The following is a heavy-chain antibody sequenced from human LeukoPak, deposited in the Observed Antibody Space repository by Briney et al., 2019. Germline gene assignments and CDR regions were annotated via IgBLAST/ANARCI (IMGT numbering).Heavy chain of an antibody. V-gene: IGHV1-46*01. D-gene: IGHD1-26*01. Sequence: ASVKVSCKASGYTFTSYYMHWVRQAPGQGLEWMGIINPSGGSTSYAQKFQGRVTMTRDTSTSTVYMELSSLRSEDTAVYYCAGGKGEQSGSYYYYYGMDVWGQGTTVTVSS. CDR3: AGGKGEQSGSYYYYYGMDV. CDR2: INPSGGST. CDR1: GYTFTSYY. J-gene: IGHJ6*02.